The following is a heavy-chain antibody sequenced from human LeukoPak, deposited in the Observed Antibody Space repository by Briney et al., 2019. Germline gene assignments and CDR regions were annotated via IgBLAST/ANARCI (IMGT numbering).Heavy chain of an antibody. Sequence: PSETLSLTCTVSGGSISSYYWSWIRQPAGKGLEWIGRIYTSGSTNYDPSLKSRVTISVDKSKNQFSLKLSSVTAADTAVYYCARGRYYGQNAFDIWGQGTMVTVSS. D-gene: IGHD3-10*01. CDR3: ARGRYYGQNAFDI. CDR2: IYTSGST. V-gene: IGHV4-4*07. CDR1: GGSISSYY. J-gene: IGHJ3*02.